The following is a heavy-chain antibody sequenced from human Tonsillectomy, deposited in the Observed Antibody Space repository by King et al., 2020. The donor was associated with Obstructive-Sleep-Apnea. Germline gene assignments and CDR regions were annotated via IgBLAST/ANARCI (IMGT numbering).Heavy chain of an antibody. Sequence: VQLVESGGGLVQPGRSLRLSCAASGFTFDDYAMHWVRQAPGKGLEWVSGISWNSGSIGYADSVKGRFTISRDNAKNSLYLQMNSLGAEDTALYYCAKDRYYDRGGMDVWGQGTTVTVSS. V-gene: IGHV3-9*01. CDR2: ISWNSGSI. CDR1: GFTFDDYA. J-gene: IGHJ6*02. CDR3: AKDRYYDRGGMDV. D-gene: IGHD3-22*01.